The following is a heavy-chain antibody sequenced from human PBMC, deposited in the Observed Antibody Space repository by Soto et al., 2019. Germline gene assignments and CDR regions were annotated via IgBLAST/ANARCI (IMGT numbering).Heavy chain of an antibody. J-gene: IGHJ3*02. D-gene: IGHD3-3*01. CDR1: GFTFISYH. CDR2: ISSGSSNM. CDR3: VSEMASLYYDFWSGSYISPHDAFDI. Sequence: EVQLVESGGGLVQPGGSLRLSCAASGFTFISYHMNWFRQATGKGLKWGSYISSGSSNMYYADSVWGRLTISTDNAENSLCLEMEGLRDAATAVYYCVSEMASLYYDFWSGSYISPHDAFDICGQGTMVTVSS. V-gene: IGHV3-48*02.